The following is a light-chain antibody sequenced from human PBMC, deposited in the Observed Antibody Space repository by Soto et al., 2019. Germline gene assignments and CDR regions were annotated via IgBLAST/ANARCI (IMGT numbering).Light chain of an antibody. CDR1: SSDVGGYNY. CDR2: EVS. CDR3: RRDSGNNYHYV. J-gene: IGLJ1*01. Sequence: QSVLTLPPSAYDSFGQSVTISCTGTSSDVGGYNYVSWYQQHPGQAPKLMIYEVSERPSGVPDRFSGSKSGSTASLTVSGVEADDGAELVCRRDSGNNYHYVLGAGAK. V-gene: IGLV2-8*01.